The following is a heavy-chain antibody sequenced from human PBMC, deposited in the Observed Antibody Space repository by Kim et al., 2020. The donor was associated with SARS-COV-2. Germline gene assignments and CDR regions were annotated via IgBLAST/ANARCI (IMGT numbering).Heavy chain of an antibody. CDR2: ISYDGSNK. J-gene: IGHJ4*02. CDR1: GFTFSSSG. Sequence: GGSLRLSCAASGFTFSSSGMYWVRQAPGKGLEWVAIISYDGSNKYYADSVKGRFTISRDNSKNTLYLQMNSLRAEDTAVYYCTRGRAIQLWLLSDYWGQG. V-gene: IGHV3-33*05. CDR3: TRGRAIQLWLLSDY. D-gene: IGHD5-18*01.